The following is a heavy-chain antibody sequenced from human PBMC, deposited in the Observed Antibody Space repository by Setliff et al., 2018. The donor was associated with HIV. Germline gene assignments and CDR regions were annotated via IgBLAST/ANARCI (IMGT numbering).Heavy chain of an antibody. CDR3: ARLSKSIAVAGLDY. J-gene: IGHJ4*02. CDR1: GGSISSSSYY. Sequence: SETLSLTCTVSGGSISSSSYYWGWIRLPPGKGLEWIGSIYYSGSTYYNPSLKSRVTISVDTSKNQFSLKLSSVTAADTAVYYCARLSKSIAVAGLDYWGQGTLVTVSS. D-gene: IGHD6-19*01. V-gene: IGHV4-39*01. CDR2: IYYSGST.